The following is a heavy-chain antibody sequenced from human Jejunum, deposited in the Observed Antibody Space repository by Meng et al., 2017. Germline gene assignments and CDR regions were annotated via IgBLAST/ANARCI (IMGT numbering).Heavy chain of an antibody. J-gene: IGHJ5*02. CDR2: TYYRSKWYS. Sequence: AHLPPSGPGLGKPPQTLSLPWALSGDSVSSNSAAWNWIRQSPSRGLGWLGRTYYRSKWYSDYAVSVKSRITINTDTSKNQLSLQLNSVTPEDTAVYYCARDESRLLRSWGQGTLVTVSS. CDR1: GDSVSSNSAA. D-gene: IGHD3-22*01. V-gene: IGHV6-1*01. CDR3: ARDESRLLRS.